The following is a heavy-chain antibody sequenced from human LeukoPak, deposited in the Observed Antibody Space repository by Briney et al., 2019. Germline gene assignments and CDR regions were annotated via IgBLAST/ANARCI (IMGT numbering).Heavy chain of an antibody. J-gene: IGHJ6*03. V-gene: IGHV3-30*01. D-gene: IGHD2-2*01. CDR2: ISYDGSNK. Sequence: GGSLRLSCAASGFTFSSYAMHWVCQAPGKGLEWGAVISYDGSNKYHADSVKGRFTISRDNSKITLYLQMNSLRAEDTAVYYCARCPIVVVPAAIYMDVWGQGTTVTVSS. CDR3: ARCPIVVVPAAIYMDV. CDR1: GFTFSSYA.